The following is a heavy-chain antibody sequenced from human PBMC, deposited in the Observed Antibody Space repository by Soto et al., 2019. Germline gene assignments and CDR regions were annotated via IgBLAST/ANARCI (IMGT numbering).Heavy chain of an antibody. CDR1: GFTFTSSA. CDR3: AAPLRYDFWRMDV. D-gene: IGHD3-3*01. CDR2: IVVGSGNT. Sequence: SVKVSCKASGFTFTSSAVQWVRQARGQRLEWIGWIVVGSGNTNYAQKFQERVTITRDMSTSTAYMELSSLRSEDTAVYYCAAPLRYDFWRMDVWGQGTTVTVSS. V-gene: IGHV1-58*01. J-gene: IGHJ6*02.